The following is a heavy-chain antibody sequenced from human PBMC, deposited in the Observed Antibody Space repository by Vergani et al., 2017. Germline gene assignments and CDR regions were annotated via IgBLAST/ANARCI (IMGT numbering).Heavy chain of an antibody. J-gene: IGHJ4*02. CDR1: GESFSSFY. CDR3: AVRPRVNLVGGEIVTKRTFDY. D-gene: IGHD3-10*01. Sequence: QVQLQQWGAGVVKPSGTLSLTCAVFGESFSSFYWSWIRQPQGKGLEWIGEINNDGHTNYNPSLGSRVTVSRATAKNQFSLNLMSVTAADTAMYYCAVRPRVNLVGGEIVTKRTFDYWSQGSLVTVSS. CDR2: INNDGHT. V-gene: IGHV4-34*02.